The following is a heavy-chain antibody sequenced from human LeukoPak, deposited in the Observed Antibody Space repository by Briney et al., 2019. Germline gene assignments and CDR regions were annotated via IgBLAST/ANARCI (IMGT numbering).Heavy chain of an antibody. D-gene: IGHD4-23*01. Sequence: GRSRRLSCAASGFTFDDYAMHWVRQAPGKGLEWVSGISWNSGSIGYADSVKGRFTISRDNAKNSLYLQMNSLRAEDTAVYYCDGGTAGDYWGQGTLVTVSS. CDR2: ISWNSGSI. J-gene: IGHJ4*02. V-gene: IGHV3-9*01. CDR1: GFTFDDYA. CDR3: DGGTAGDY.